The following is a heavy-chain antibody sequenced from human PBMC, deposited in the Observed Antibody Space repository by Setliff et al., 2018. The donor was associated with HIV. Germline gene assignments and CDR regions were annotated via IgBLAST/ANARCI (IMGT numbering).Heavy chain of an antibody. CDR1: GGIFSRFA. J-gene: IGHJ6*03. V-gene: IGHV1-69*05. CDR3: ASSAGAMPTTAPYGDYYYYFYMDV. CDR2: IIPIFGTP. Sequence: SVKVSCKASGGIFSRFAFSWVRQAPGQGLEWMGGIIPIFGTPNYAQKFQGRVTITTDESTNTVYMELYSLTSEDTAIYYCASSAGAMPTTAPYGDYYYYFYMDVWGKGTTVTVSS. D-gene: IGHD1-1*01.